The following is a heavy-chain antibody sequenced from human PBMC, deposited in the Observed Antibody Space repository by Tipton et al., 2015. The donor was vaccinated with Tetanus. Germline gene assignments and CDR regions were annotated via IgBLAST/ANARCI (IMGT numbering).Heavy chain of an antibody. J-gene: IGHJ5*02. CDR1: GYTFTSYY. CDR2: IWSDGSKI. D-gene: IGHD3-9*01. CDR3: AKDVFVRAGSYPGWFDP. V-gene: IGHV1-46*04. Sequence: QVQLVQSGAEVKKPGASVEVSCKASGYTFTSYYMHWVRQAPGQGLEWMAVIWSDGSKIYYSDSVKGRFTISRDNSKNTLFLQMSSLRAEDTALYYCAKDVFVRAGSYPGWFDPWGQGTLVSVSS.